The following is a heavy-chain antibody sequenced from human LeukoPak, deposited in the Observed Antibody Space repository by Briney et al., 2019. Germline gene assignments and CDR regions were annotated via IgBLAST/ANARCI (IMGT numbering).Heavy chain of an antibody. Sequence: SGPALVKPTQTLTLTCTFSGFSLTASGMCVSWIRQPPGKALEWLARIDWDDDKYYSTSLKTRLTISKDTSKNQVVLTMTNMDPVDTATYYCARDYYYYMDVWGKGTTVTVSS. V-gene: IGHV2-70*11. CDR3: ARDYYYYMDV. CDR2: IDWDDDK. J-gene: IGHJ6*03. CDR1: GFSLTASGMC.